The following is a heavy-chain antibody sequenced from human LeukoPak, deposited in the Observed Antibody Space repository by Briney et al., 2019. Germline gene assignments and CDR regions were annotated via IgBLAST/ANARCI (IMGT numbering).Heavy chain of an antibody. CDR2: IYYGGST. D-gene: IGHD2-15*01. V-gene: IGHV4-31*03. CDR3: AAAGGGYCSGGSCYSPSFDL. CDR1: GGSISSGGYY. Sequence: SETLSLTCTVSGGSISSGGYYWSWIRQHPGKGLEWIGYIYYGGSTYYNPSLKSRVTISVDTSKNQFSLKLSSVTAADTAVYYCAAAGGGYCSGGSCYSPSFDLWGRGTLVTVSS. J-gene: IGHJ2*01.